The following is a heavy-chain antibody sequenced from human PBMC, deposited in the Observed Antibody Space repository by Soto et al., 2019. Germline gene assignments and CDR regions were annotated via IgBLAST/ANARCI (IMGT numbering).Heavy chain of an antibody. J-gene: IGHJ4*02. CDR3: VKDEGTSSTVFDY. CDR1: GFTFKAYA. D-gene: IGHD4-4*01. Sequence: HPGGSLRLSCLASGFTFKAYAMGWVRQAPGKGLEWVSRISATDGKTYYADSVRGRFMISRDNSRNSLFLQMNGLRPDDSALYYCVKDEGTSSTVFDYWGQGTPVTVSS. V-gene: IGHV3-23*01. CDR2: ISATDGKT.